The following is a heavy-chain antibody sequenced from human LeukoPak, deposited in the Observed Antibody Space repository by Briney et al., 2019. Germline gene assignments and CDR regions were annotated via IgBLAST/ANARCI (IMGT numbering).Heavy chain of an antibody. CDR1: GGTFSSYA. J-gene: IGHJ6*02. D-gene: IGHD6-19*01. V-gene: IGHV1-69*13. CDR2: IIPIFGTA. CDR3: ARDRLNVSIAVANYGMDV. Sequence: SVKVSCKASGGTFSSYAISWVRQAPGQGLEWMGGIIPIFGTANYAQKFQGRVTITADESTSTAYMELSSLRSEDTAVYYCARDRLNVSIAVANYGMDVWGQGTTVTVSS.